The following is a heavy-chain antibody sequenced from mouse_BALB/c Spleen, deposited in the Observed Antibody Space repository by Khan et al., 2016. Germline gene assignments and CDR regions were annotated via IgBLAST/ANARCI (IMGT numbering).Heavy chain of an antibody. CDR3: AGWLDATDY. CDR2: ISYRVPT. J-gene: IGHJ4*01. V-gene: IGHV3-2*02. D-gene: IGHD2-2*01. Sequence: EVQLQESGPGLVKPSQSLSLTCTVTGYSITSDYAWNWIRQFPGNKLEWMGYISYRVPTTSNPSLKSRISITRDTSKNQFFLQLTSVTTEDTATYYCAGWLDATDYWVQGTSVTVSS. CDR1: GYSITSDYA.